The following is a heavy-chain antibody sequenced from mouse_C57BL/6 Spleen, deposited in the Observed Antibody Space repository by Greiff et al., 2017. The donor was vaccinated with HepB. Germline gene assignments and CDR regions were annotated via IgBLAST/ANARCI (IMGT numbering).Heavy chain of an antibody. Sequence: VKLQQPGAELVKPGASVKLSCKASGYTFTSYWMQWVKQRPGQGLEWIGEIDPSDSYTNYNQKFKGKATLTVDTSSSTAYMQLSSLTSEDSAVYYCARSNWDWYFDVWGTGTTVTVSS. CDR1: GYTFTSYW. CDR2: IDPSDSYT. J-gene: IGHJ1*03. CDR3: ARSNWDWYFDV. D-gene: IGHD4-1*01. V-gene: IGHV1-50*01.